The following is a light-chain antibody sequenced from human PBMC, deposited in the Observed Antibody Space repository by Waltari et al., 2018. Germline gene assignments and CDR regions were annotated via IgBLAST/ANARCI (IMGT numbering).Light chain of an antibody. Sequence: ETVMTQSPATLSVYPGERATLSCRASQRIKNNLAWYQQKGGQAPRFLLFDASTRATGISARFSGSGYGTEFTLTISSLQSEDFAVYYCQQYDNWPLTFGQGTRLDIK. CDR3: QQYDNWPLT. CDR2: DAS. CDR1: QRIKNN. V-gene: IGKV3-15*01. J-gene: IGKJ5*01.